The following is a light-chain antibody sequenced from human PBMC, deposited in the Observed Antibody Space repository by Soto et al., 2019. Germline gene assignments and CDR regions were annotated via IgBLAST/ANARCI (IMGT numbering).Light chain of an antibody. Sequence: DIQLTQSPSFLSASVGDRVTITCRASQGISSYLAWYQQKPGKAPKLLIYAASTLQSGVPSRFSGSGSGTEFTLTISSLQPEDFATYSCQQLNSYPPELTFGGGTKVEIK. CDR3: QQLNSYPPELT. V-gene: IGKV1-9*01. CDR1: QGISSY. J-gene: IGKJ4*01. CDR2: AAS.